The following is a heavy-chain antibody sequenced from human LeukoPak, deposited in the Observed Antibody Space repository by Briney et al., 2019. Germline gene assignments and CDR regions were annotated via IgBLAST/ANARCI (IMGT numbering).Heavy chain of an antibody. CDR3: AKDYQWSSRD. Sequence: PGGSLRLSCAASGFTFSGYAMNWVRQAPGRGLEWVSYINDVSNAIYYADSVKGRFTISRDNAKSSLYLQMNNLRVEDTAVYYCAKDYQWSSRDWDQRTLVTVSS. D-gene: IGHD2-15*01. V-gene: IGHV3-48*01. J-gene: IGHJ4*02. CDR2: INDVSNAI. CDR1: GFTFSGYA.